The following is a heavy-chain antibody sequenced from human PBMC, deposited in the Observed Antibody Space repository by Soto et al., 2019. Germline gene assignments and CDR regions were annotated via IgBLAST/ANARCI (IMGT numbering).Heavy chain of an antibody. CDR1: GYSFSNYN. CDR3: ARDKVWGGFDI. J-gene: IGHJ3*02. D-gene: IGHD3-16*01. V-gene: IGHV1-18*01. Sequence: GPELQKPGASVKVSCRSSGYSFSNYNFCWVRQAPGQGLEWLGWISGYNGNTKYAQKFQGRVTMTTDSFTSTAYMELRSLRSDDTAVYYCARDKVWGGFDIWGQGTMVTVSS. CDR2: ISGYNGNT.